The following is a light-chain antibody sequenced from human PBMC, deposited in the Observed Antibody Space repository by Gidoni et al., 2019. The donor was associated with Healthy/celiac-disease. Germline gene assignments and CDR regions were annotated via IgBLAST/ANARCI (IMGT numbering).Light chain of an antibody. CDR2: GAS. V-gene: IGKV3-15*01. Sequence: ELVMMQSPATLSVSPGERATLSCRASQSVSSNLAWYQHKPGQAPRLVNYGASTRATRIPARFSGSRSGKEFTLTISRLQSEDFAVYYCQQYNNWPPYTFXQXTKLEIK. J-gene: IGKJ2*01. CDR3: QQYNNWPPYT. CDR1: QSVSSN.